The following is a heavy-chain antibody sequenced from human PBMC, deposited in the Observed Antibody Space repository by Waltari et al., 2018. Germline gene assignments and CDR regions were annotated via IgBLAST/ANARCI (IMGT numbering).Heavy chain of an antibody. D-gene: IGHD2-15*01. V-gene: IGHV4-39*07. Sequence: QLQLQESGPGLVKPSETLSLTCTVSGASISGSRYYWGWIRQSPGKGLGWIGNIYSRGGGYYSPSLGSRVTRSLDTSKKQCSLRLNPLTDADTAVYYCARAAPGYCSAGNCGWFDPWGQGTLVTVSS. CDR3: ARAAPGYCSAGNCGWFDP. J-gene: IGHJ5*02. CDR1: GASISGSRYY. CDR2: IYSRGGG.